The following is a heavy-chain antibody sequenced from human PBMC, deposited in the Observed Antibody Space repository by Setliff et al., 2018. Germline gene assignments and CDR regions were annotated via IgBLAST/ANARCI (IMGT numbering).Heavy chain of an antibody. V-gene: IGHV1-69-2*01. Sequence: CKASGYSFSDFYMHWVRQVPGEGLEALGRIDPRDDFTVYAERFKDRLTITADSSTDTSYMEMSSLRFEDTAVYYCAIDYGPTGTPYHWGQGTPVTVSS. J-gene: IGHJ4*02. CDR1: GYSFSDFY. CDR3: AIDYGPTGTPYH. CDR2: IDPRDDFT. D-gene: IGHD1-1*01.